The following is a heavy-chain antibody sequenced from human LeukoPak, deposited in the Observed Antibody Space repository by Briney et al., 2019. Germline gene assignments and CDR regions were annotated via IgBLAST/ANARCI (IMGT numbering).Heavy chain of an antibody. V-gene: IGHV4-59*01. J-gene: IGHJ5*02. D-gene: IGHD6-19*01. CDR1: GASINNYY. Sequence: PSETLSLTCTVSGASINNYYWSWIRQPPGKGLEWFGYIYSNGVTNYNPSLKSRVTISVDTSKKQFSLKLSSVTAADTAVYYCALTISVAGSNWFDPWGQGTLVTVSS. CDR3: ALTISVAGSNWFDP. CDR2: IYSNGVT.